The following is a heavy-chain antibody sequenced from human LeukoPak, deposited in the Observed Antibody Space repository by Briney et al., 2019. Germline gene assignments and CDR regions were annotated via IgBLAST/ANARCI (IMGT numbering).Heavy chain of an antibody. V-gene: IGHV3-21*01. J-gene: IGHJ3*02. Sequence: GGSLRLSCAASGFTFSSYSMNWVRQAPGKGLEWVSSISSSSSYIYYADSVKGRFTISRDNAKNSLYLQMNSLRAEDTAVYYCARTADYGDYVHAFDIWGQGTMVTVSS. CDR1: GFTFSSYS. CDR3: ARTADYGDYVHAFDI. D-gene: IGHD4-17*01. CDR2: ISSSSSYI.